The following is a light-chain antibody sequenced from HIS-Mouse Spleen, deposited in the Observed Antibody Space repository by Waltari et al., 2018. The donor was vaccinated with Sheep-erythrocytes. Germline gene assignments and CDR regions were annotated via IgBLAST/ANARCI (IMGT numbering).Light chain of an antibody. CDR2: LNSDGSH. CDR1: SVHISYA. Sequence: QLVLTQSPSASAPLGASVKHPCTLSSVHISYALTWPQQQPEKGPRYLMKLNSDGSHSKGDGIPDRFSGSSSGAERYLTISSLQSEDEADYYCQTWGTGIRVFGGGTKLTVL. CDR3: QTWGTGIRV. J-gene: IGLJ3*02. V-gene: IGLV4-69*01.